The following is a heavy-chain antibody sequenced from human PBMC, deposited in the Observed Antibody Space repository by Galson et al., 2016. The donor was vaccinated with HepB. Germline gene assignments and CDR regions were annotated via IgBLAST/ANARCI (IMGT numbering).Heavy chain of an antibody. CDR2: INPRGRNA. J-gene: IGHJ3*02. D-gene: IGHD6-13*01. CDR3: ARARYSSSWLAPFAI. Sequence: SVKVSCKASGYTLTSNYMHWVRQAPGQGLEWRGIINPRGRNAAYAQKFQGRVTMTRDTSTSTVYMDLSSLRSEDTAVYYCARARYSSSWLAPFAIWGKGTMITVSS. CDR1: GYTLTSNY. V-gene: IGHV1-46*01.